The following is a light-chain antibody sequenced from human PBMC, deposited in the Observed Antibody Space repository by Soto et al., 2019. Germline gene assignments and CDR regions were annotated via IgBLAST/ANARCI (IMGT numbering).Light chain of an antibody. V-gene: IGLV3-21*02. J-gene: IGLJ3*02. Sequence: SSELTQPPSVSLAPGQTARITCGGDNIGSKSVHWYRLKPGQAPVLVVYDDSDRPSWIPERYSGSNSGNTATLIISRVEAGDEADFFCQVWDPSSDHPAVFGGGTKLTVL. CDR1: NIGSKS. CDR3: QVWDPSSDHPAV. CDR2: DDS.